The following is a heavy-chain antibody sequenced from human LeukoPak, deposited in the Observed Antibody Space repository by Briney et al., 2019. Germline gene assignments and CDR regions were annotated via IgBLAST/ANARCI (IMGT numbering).Heavy chain of an antibody. Sequence: SETLSLTCTVSGGSFSSYYWTWLRQPPGKGLEWFGYIDHSGTTNYNPSLKSRVSISSDTSKNQFSLELSSVTAADTAVYYCARDGFYDSSGYYYNWVFDYWGQGTLVTVSS. D-gene: IGHD3-22*01. CDR2: IDHSGTT. J-gene: IGHJ4*02. CDR3: ARDGFYDSSGYYYNWVFDY. CDR1: GGSFSSYY. V-gene: IGHV4-59*12.